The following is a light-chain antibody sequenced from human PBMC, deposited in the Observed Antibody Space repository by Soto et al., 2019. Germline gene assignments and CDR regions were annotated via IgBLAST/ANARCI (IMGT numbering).Light chain of an antibody. CDR1: QLISNY. J-gene: IGKJ2*01. CDR2: DAS. CDR3: LQYINWPFT. V-gene: IGKV3-11*01. Sequence: EIMLTQSPATLSLSPGETATLSRTANQLISNYLAWYQQKPGQAPRXIIYDASNRATGIPARFSGSGSGTECTLTISSLQSEDVAVYYCLQYINWPFTFGQGTKVDIK.